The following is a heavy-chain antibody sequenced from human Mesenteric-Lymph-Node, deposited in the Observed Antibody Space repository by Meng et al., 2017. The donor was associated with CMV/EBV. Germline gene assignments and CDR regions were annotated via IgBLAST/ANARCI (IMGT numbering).Heavy chain of an antibody. V-gene: IGHV3-21*01. CDR3: ARGSSSSWYYYGMDV. Sequence: GGSLRLSCAASGFTFSSYSMNWVRQAPGKGLEWVSSISSSSSYIYYADSVKGRFTISRDNAKNSLYLQMNSPRAEDTAVYYCARGSSSSWYYYGMDVWGQGTTVTVSS. CDR1: GFTFSSYS. J-gene: IGHJ6*02. D-gene: IGHD6-13*01. CDR2: ISSSSSYI.